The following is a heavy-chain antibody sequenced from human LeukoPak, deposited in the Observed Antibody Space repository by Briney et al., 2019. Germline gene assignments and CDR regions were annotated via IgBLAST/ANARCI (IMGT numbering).Heavy chain of an antibody. V-gene: IGHV4-61*02. CDR1: GGSISSGSYF. J-gene: IGHJ4*02. CDR2: IYTSGST. CDR3: ARCGYSYGRGPGLDY. Sequence: SQTLSLTCTVSGGSISSGSYFWNWIRQPAGKGLEWVGRIYTSGSTDYNPSLKSRVTISLDTSKNQFSLKLSSVTAADTAVYYCARCGYSYGRGPGLDYWGQGALVTVSS. D-gene: IGHD5-18*01.